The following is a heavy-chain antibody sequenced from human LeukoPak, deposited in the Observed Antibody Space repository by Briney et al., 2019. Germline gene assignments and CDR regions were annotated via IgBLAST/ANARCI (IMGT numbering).Heavy chain of an antibody. J-gene: IGHJ4*02. CDR1: GGTFSDYV. V-gene: IGHV1-69*13. CDR2: ISPLLGPS. D-gene: IGHD3-9*01. CDR3: ATYDVLPGFEY. Sequence: ASVKVSCKASGGTFSDYVISWVRQAPGQGLNWMGGISPLLGPSKHTQNFHDRVTITADESTTTAYMELSDLRSADTAVYYCATYDVLPGFEYWGQGTLVTVSS.